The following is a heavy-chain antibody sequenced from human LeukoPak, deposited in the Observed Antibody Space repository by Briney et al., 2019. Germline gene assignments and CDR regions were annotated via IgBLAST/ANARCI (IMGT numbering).Heavy chain of an antibody. CDR3: ARGDSSSWYPYFDY. D-gene: IGHD6-13*01. Sequence: GGSLRLSCAASGFTFSSYAMHWVRQAPGKGLEWVAVISYDGSNKYYADSVKGRFTISRDKSKNTLYLQMNSLRAEDTAVYYCARGDSSSWYPYFDYWGQGTLVTVSS. CDR2: ISYDGSNK. V-gene: IGHV3-30-3*01. CDR1: GFTFSSYA. J-gene: IGHJ4*02.